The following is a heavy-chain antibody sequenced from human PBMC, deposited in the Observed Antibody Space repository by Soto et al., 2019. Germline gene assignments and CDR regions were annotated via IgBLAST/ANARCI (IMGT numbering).Heavy chain of an antibody. CDR1: GGSIISGGYS. CDR3: ARDQLEGNWFDP. J-gene: IGHJ5*02. Sequence: QLQLQESGSGLVRPSQTLSLTCAVSGGSIISGGYSWNWIRQPPGKGLEWIGYIYHSGSTLYNPSLNSRVTISVDKSKNQFSLKLSSVPAADTAVYYCARDQLEGNWFDPWGQGTLVTVSS. D-gene: IGHD1-1*01. CDR2: IYHSGST. V-gene: IGHV4-30-2*01.